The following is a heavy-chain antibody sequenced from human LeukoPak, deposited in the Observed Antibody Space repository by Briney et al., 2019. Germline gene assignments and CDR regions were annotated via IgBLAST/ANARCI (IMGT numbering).Heavy chain of an antibody. D-gene: IGHD3-9*01. J-gene: IGHJ6*03. CDR3: TTGIRDQYYDLLTGYHYYMAV. Sequence: SVKVSCKASGGTFSSYAISWVRQAPGQGLEWMGRIIPILGIANYAQKLQGRVTITADKSTSTAYMELSSLRSEDTAVYYCTTGIRDQYYDLLTGYHYYMAVWGTGTTVTVSS. CDR2: IIPILGIA. CDR1: GGTFSSYA. V-gene: IGHV1-69*04.